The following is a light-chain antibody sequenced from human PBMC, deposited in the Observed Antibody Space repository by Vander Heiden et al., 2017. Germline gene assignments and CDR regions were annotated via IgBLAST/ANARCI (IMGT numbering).Light chain of an antibody. Sequence: QSALTQPASVSGSPGQSITISCTGTSSDVGSYNFVSWYQQYPGRAPKLIIYEVTKRPSGVSNRFSGSKSGNTASLTISGLQAEDEADYYCCSYAGSTTFVVFGGGTKLTVL. J-gene: IGLJ2*01. V-gene: IGLV2-23*02. CDR2: EVT. CDR1: SSDVGSYNF. CDR3: CSYAGSTTFVV.